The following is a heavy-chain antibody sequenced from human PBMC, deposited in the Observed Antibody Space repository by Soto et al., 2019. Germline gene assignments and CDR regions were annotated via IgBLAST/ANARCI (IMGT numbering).Heavy chain of an antibody. CDR3: AEDGIRDVRSVSAFLLNRSSDL. J-gene: IGHJ2*01. CDR2: ISGSGGST. Sequence: KWLEWVSSISGSGGSTYYADSVKGRFTISRDNSKNKLYLQMNSLRAEDTVFFFQAEDGIRDVRSVSAFLLNRSSDL. V-gene: IGHV3-23*01. D-gene: IGHD3-10*02.